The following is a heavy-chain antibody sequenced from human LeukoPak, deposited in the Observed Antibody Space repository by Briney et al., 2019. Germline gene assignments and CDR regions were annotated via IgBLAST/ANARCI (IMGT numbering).Heavy chain of an antibody. CDR3: ARGPYSYGKKFDAFDI. CDR1: GGSISSSSYY. V-gene: IGHV4-39*07. Sequence: SETLSLTCTVSGGSISSSSYYWGWIRQPPGKGLEWIGSIYYSGSTYYNPSLESRVTISVDTSKNQFSLKLSSVTAADTAVYYCARGPYSYGKKFDAFDIWGQGTMVTVSS. J-gene: IGHJ3*02. CDR2: IYYSGST. D-gene: IGHD5-18*01.